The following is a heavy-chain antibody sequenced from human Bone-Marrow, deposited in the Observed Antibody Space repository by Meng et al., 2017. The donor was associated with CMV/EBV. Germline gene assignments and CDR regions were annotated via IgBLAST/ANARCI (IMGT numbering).Heavy chain of an antibody. CDR3: AREGYYYDSSGYYPEPQYYFDY. CDR1: GFTFSSYW. V-gene: IGHV3-7*01. D-gene: IGHD3-22*01. Sequence: GGSLRLSCAASGFTFSSYWMSWVRQAPGKGLEWVANIKQDGSEKYYVDSVKGRFTISRDNAKNSLYLQMNSLRAEDTAVYYCAREGYYYDSSGYYPEPQYYFDYWGHGTLVTVSS. CDR2: IKQDGSEK. J-gene: IGHJ4*01.